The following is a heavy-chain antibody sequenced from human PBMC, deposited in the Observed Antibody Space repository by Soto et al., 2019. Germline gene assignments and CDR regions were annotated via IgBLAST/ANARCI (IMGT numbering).Heavy chain of an antibody. CDR1: GGSMINYY. V-gene: IGHV4-59*03. CDR2: MYYSGTS. J-gene: IGHJ4*02. Sequence: SETLSLTCSVSGGSMINYYGSWVRQTPEKGVEWIGYMYYSGTSNYNSSLKSRVTISVDTSKNQFSLKLRSVTAADTATYYCVRSGHSFGGGSWGLGTLVTVSS. D-gene: IGHD3-16*01. CDR3: VRSGHSFGGGS.